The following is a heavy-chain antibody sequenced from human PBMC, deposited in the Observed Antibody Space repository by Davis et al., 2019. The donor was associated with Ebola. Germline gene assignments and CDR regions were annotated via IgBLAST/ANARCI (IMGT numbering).Heavy chain of an antibody. CDR1: GFTFSGSA. CDR2: IRSKANSYAT. CDR3: TSETKLLGVY. J-gene: IGHJ4*02. D-gene: IGHD2-15*01. Sequence: GESLKISCAASGFTFSGSAMHWVRQASGKGLEWVGRIRSKANSYATAYAASVKGRFTISRDDSKNTAYLQMNSLKTEDTAVYYCTSETKLLGVYWGQGTLVTVSS. V-gene: IGHV3-73*01.